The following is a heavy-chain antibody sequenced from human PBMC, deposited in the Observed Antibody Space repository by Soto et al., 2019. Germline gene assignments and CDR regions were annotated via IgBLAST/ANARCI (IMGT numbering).Heavy chain of an antibody. J-gene: IGHJ3*01. Sequence: QVLLLESGGGVVQPGTSLRLSCAASGFTFRKHDMNWVRQSPGKGLEWLAAMWNDGSYSYQADSVRGRFTFSRDNAKNTVYVQSIAVRPEDTAVYYCAREADAVAWWGQGTRVIVSS. CDR1: GFTFRKHD. V-gene: IGHV3-33*01. CDR3: AREADAVAW. CDR2: MWNDGSYS. D-gene: IGHD2-21*01.